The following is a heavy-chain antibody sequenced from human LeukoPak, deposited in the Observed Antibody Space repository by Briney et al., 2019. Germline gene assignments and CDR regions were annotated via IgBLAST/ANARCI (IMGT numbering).Heavy chain of an antibody. CDR3: ARGAGYYYYYMDV. V-gene: IGHV3-48*03. CDR2: ISSNGNTI. Sequence: GGSLRLSCAASGFTFSTYEMNWVRQAPGKGLEGVSYISSNGNTIYYADSVKGRFTISRDNAKNSLYLLMNSLRAEDTAVYYCARGAGYYYYYMDVWAKGPRSPSP. CDR1: GFTFSTYE. J-gene: IGHJ6*03. D-gene: IGHD6-19*01.